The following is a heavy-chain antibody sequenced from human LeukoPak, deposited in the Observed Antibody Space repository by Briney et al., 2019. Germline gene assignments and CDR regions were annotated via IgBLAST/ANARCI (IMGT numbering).Heavy chain of an antibody. CDR1: GFTFSSYA. CDR3: APMTTAMVGY. D-gene: IGHD5-18*01. CDR2: ISSSGSTI. J-gene: IGHJ4*02. Sequence: PGGSLRLSCAASGFTFSSYAMTWVRQAPGKGLEWVSYISSSGSTIYYADSVKGRFTISRDNAKNSLYLQMNSLRAEDTAVYYCAPMTTAMVGYWGQGTLVTVSS. V-gene: IGHV3-48*04.